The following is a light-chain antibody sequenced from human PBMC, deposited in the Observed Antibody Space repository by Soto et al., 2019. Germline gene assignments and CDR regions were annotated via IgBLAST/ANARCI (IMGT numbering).Light chain of an antibody. V-gene: IGLV2-8*01. CDR1: SSDVGGYNY. J-gene: IGLJ2*01. CDR3: SSYAGSTVL. Sequence: QSALTQPPSASGSPGQSVTISCTGTSSDVGGYNYVSWYQQHPGKAPKLMIYEVSPRPSGVPDRFSGSKSGNTASLTVSGLQAEAEADYYCSSYAGSTVLFGGGTKLTVL. CDR2: EVS.